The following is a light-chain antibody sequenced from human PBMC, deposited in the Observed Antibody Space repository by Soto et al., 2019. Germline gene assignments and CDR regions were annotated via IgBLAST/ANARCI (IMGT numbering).Light chain of an antibody. J-gene: IGLJ1*01. CDR1: SIDVGGYNY. Sequence: QSALTQPPSASGSPGQSVTIPCTGTSIDVGGYNYVSWYQQHPGKAPKLMIYEVNKRPSGVPDRFSGSKSGNTASLTVSGLQAEDEGDYYCSSHAGSKRVFGTGTKVTVL. CDR3: SSHAGSKRV. CDR2: EVN. V-gene: IGLV2-8*01.